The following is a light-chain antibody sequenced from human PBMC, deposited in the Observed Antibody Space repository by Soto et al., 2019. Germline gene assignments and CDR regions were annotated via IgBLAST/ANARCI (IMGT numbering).Light chain of an antibody. J-gene: IGLJ1*01. Sequence: QSALTQPASVPGPPGQSITISCTGTSSDVGAYNYVSWYQHHPGKAPRLVIYDVTNRPSGISDRFSGSKSGNTASLTISGLLAEDEADYYCTSYTSTSTYVFGTGTKVTVL. CDR1: SSDVGAYNY. V-gene: IGLV2-14*01. CDR2: DVT. CDR3: TSYTSTSTYV.